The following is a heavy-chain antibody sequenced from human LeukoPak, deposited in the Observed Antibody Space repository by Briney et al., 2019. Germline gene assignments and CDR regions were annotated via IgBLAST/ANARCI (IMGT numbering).Heavy chain of an antibody. CDR3: ARMTVSGVATPYDY. Sequence: ASVKVSCKASGYTFTHYGVSWVRQAPGQGLEWMGWISTHSGNTNYAQRFQGRVTMTTDTSTSTVYMEVRSLRYDDTAVYYCARMTVSGVATPYDYWGQGALVTVSS. D-gene: IGHD3-3*01. J-gene: IGHJ4*02. CDR2: ISTHSGNT. CDR1: GYTFTHYG. V-gene: IGHV1-18*01.